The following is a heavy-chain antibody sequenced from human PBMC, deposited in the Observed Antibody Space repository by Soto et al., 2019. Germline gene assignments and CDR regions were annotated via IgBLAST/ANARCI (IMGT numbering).Heavy chain of an antibody. V-gene: IGHV3-23*01. D-gene: IGHD6-19*01. CDR2: ISGTGDHS. CDR3: AKDRGYSSAWRFDY. J-gene: IGHJ4*02. CDR1: GFTFSSYA. Sequence: GGSLRLSCAASGFTFSSYAISWVRQAPGKGLEWVSTISGTGDHSYYADSVKGRFTVSRDKSKNTLYLQMNSLTAEDTALYYCAKDRGYSSAWRFDYWGQGTLVTVSS.